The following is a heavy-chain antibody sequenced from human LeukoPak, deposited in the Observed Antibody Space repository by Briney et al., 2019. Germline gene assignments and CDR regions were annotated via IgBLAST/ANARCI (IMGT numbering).Heavy chain of an antibody. CDR1: RFTFSDHY. D-gene: IGHD3-22*01. J-gene: IGHJ3*02. V-gene: IGHV3-72*01. CDR3: ARVGDYYDTRGFSSDAFDI. Sequence: QPGGSLRLSCAASRFTFSDHYMDWVRQAPGKGLEWVARIRTRAKGYTTQYAPSVRDRFSISRDDSTNSVYLQMNSLKTEDTAVYFCARVGDYYDTRGFSSDAFDIWGLGTMVTVAS. CDR2: IRTRAKGYTT.